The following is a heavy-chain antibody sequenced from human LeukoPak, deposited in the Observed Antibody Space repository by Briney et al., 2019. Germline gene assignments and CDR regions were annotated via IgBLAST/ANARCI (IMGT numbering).Heavy chain of an antibody. J-gene: IGHJ4*02. CDR3: ARDLAAAGTSLGY. D-gene: IGHD6-13*01. V-gene: IGHV1-2*02. Sequence: ASVKASCKASGYTFTGYYMHWVRQAPGQGLEWMGWINPNSGGTNYAQKFQGRVTMTRDTSISTAYMELSRLRSDDTAVYYCARDLAAAGTSLGYWGQGTLVTVSS. CDR1: GYTFTGYY. CDR2: INPNSGGT.